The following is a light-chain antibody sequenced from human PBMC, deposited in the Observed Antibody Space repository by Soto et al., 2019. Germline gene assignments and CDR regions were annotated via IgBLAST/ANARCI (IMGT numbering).Light chain of an antibody. CDR3: AVWDDSLDGLV. V-gene: IGLV1-44*01. CDR1: GSNIGSNA. Sequence: QSALTQPPSASGTPGQRVTISCSGSGSNIGSNAVNWYQHLPGTAPKLLIYSDNQRPSGVPDRFSGSKSGTSGSLAISGLQSEDEADYYCAVWDDSLDGLVFGTGTKVTVL. CDR2: SDN. J-gene: IGLJ1*01.